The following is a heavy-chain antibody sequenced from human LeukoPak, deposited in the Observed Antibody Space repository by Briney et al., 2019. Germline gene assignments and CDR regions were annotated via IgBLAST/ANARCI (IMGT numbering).Heavy chain of an antibody. CDR1: GGSISSSRFS. Sequence: PSETLSLTCTVSGGSISSSRFSWGWIRQPPGKGLGWIGSIYYSGSTYYNPSLKSRVTISVDTSKNQFSLKLSSVTAADTAVYYCARHVASSWYVPGMDVWGQGTTVTVSS. V-gene: IGHV4-39*01. D-gene: IGHD6-13*01. CDR3: ARHVASSWYVPGMDV. J-gene: IGHJ6*02. CDR2: IYYSGST.